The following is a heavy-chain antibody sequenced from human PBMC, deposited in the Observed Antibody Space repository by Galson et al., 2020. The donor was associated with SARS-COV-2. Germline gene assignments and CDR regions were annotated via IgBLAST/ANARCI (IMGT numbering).Heavy chain of an antibody. J-gene: IGHJ6*02. Sequence: SETLSLTCTVSGGSISSGGYYWSWIRQHPGKGLEWIGYIYYSGSTYYNPSLKSRVTISVDTSKNQFSLKLSSVTAADTVVYYCARVRLYSSSGDYYYYYGMDVWGQGTTVTVSS. CDR1: GGSISSGGYY. CDR3: ARVRLYSSSGDYYYYYGMDV. CDR2: IYYSGST. V-gene: IGHV4-31*03. D-gene: IGHD6-6*01.